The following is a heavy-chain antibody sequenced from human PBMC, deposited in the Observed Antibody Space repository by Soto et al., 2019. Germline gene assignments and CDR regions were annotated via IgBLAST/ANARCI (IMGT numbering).Heavy chain of an antibody. CDR3: AKYRRTEAEGFTLDY. Sequence: SQTLSLTCAVSGDSIDNSYWSWIRQPPGKRLEWIGNLYYTGTTTYNPSLESRVTMSVDTSKNQFSLKLNSVDAVDTAVYYCAKYRRTEAEGFTLDYWGRGILVTVYS. D-gene: IGHD6-13*01. CDR2: LYYTGTT. V-gene: IGHV4-59*01. J-gene: IGHJ4*02. CDR1: GDSIDNSY.